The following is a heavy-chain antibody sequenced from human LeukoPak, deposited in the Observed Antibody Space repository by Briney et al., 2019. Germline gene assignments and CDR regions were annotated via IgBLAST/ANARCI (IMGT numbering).Heavy chain of an antibody. V-gene: IGHV3-11*04. CDR1: GFTFSDHY. Sequence: PGGSLRLSCAASGFTFSDHYMSWIRQAPGKGLEWVSYISHTGSTIQYADSVRGRFTLSRDNARSSLYLQMNSLRAEDTAVYYCARTCHYNPTTCRNNYFDYWGQGTLVTVSS. J-gene: IGHJ4*02. CDR2: ISHTGSTI. D-gene: IGHD3-10*01. CDR3: ARTCHYNPTTCRNNYFDY.